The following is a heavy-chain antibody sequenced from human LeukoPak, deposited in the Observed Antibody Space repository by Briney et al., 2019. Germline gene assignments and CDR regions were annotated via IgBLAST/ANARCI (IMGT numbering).Heavy chain of an antibody. CDR2: MSASGGTT. CDR1: GFTFNNYA. D-gene: IGHD2-2*01. CDR3: AKEPREYCSSTSCPNWFDS. V-gene: IGHV3-23*01. J-gene: IGHJ5*01. Sequence: GGPLRLSCAASGFTFNNYAMSWVRQAPGKGLEWVSAMSASGGTTYYGDSVKGRFTLSRDNSENTLFLQMNSLRAEDTAVYYCAKEPREYCSSTSCPNWFDSWGQGTLVTVSS.